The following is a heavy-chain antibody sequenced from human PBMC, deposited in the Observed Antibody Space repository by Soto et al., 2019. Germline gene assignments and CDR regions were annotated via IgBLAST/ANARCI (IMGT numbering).Heavy chain of an antibody. Sequence: GGSLRLSCAASGFTFSSYAMSWVRQAPGKGLEWVSAISGSGGSTYYADSVKGRFTISRDNSKNTLYLQMNSLRAEDTAVYYCAKEGPDDILTGYYMGYYYYGMDVWGQGTLVTVSS. CDR1: GFTFSSYA. CDR3: AKEGPDDILTGYYMGYYYYGMDV. J-gene: IGHJ6*02. D-gene: IGHD3-9*01. V-gene: IGHV3-23*01. CDR2: ISGSGGST.